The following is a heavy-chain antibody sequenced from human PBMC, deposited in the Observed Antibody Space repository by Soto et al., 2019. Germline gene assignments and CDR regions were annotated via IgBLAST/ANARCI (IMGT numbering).Heavy chain of an antibody. J-gene: IGHJ6*02. Sequence: GGSLRLSCAASGFTFSSYAMSWVRQAPGKGLEWVSAISGSGGSTYYADSVKGRFTISRDNSKNTLYLQMNSLRAEDTAVYYCAKDMSVVPATNRKAYYYYGMDVWGQGTTVTVSS. CDR3: AKDMSVVPATNRKAYYYYGMDV. D-gene: IGHD2-2*01. CDR2: ISGSGGST. CDR1: GFTFSSYA. V-gene: IGHV3-23*01.